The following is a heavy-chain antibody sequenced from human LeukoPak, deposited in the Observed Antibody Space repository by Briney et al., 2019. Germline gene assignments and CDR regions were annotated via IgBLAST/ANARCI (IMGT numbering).Heavy chain of an antibody. V-gene: IGHV3-20*04. CDR1: GFTFDVYG. Sequence: GGSLRLSCAASGFTFDVYGMSWVRHAPGKGLEWVSGINWNGGSTGYADSVKGRFTISRDNAKNSLYLQMNSLRAEDTAVYYCAKDRRTDYGDYNYWGQGTLVTVSS. CDR3: AKDRRTDYGDYNY. D-gene: IGHD4-17*01. CDR2: INWNGGST. J-gene: IGHJ4*02.